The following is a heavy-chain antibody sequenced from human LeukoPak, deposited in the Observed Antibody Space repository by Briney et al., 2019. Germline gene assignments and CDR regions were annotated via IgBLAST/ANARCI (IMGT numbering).Heavy chain of an antibody. D-gene: IGHD3-10*01. J-gene: IGHJ6*03. CDR2: IYYSGST. V-gene: IGHV4-39*07. CDR3: ARGDLHRSGTGPGRYYYYYMDV. CDR1: GGSISSSSYY. Sequence: PSETLSLTCTVSGGSISSSSYYWGWIRQPPGKGLEWIGSIYYSGSTYYNPSLKSRVTISVDTSKNQFSLKLSSVTAADTAVYYCARGDLHRSGTGPGRYYYYYMDVWGKGTTVTISS.